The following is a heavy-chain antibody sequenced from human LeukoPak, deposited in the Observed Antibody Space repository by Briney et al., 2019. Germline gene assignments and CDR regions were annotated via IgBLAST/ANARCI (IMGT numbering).Heavy chain of an antibody. CDR1: GFTFDDYS. CDR2: ITWDGET. Sequence: GGSLRLSCAASGFTFDDYSMHWVRQGPGKGLEWVSLITWDGETYYADSVKGRVTIFRDNSKDSLYLQMNSLRTEDAALYYYARGMFRKIYYHGMDVWGQGTTVTVSS. V-gene: IGHV3-43*01. CDR3: ARGMFRKIYYHGMDV. J-gene: IGHJ6*02. D-gene: IGHD3-10*01.